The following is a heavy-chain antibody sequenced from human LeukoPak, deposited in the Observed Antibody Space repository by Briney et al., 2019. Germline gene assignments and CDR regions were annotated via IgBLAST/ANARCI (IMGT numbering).Heavy chain of an antibody. D-gene: IGHD1-26*01. J-gene: IGHJ6*02. V-gene: IGHV1-8*01. CDR2: MNPNSGNT. Sequence: GASVKVSCKASGYTFTSYDMNWVRQATGQGLEWMGWMNPNSGNTGYAQKFQGRVTMTRNTSISTAYMELSSLRSEDTAVYYCARGYSGSFYYYYYGMDVWGQGTTVTVSS. CDR3: ARGYSGSFYYYYYGMDV. CDR1: GYTFTSYD.